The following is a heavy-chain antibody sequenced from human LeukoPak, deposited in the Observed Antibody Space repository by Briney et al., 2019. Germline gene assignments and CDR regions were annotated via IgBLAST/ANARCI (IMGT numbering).Heavy chain of an antibody. V-gene: IGHV4-34*01. J-gene: IGHJ3*02. CDR1: GGSFSGYY. Sequence: PSETLSLTCALYGGSFSGYYWSWIRQPPGKGLEWIGEINHSGSTNYNPSLKSRVTISVDTSKNQFSLKLSSVTAADTAVYYCAGGDGYSRDAFDIWGQGTMVTVSS. D-gene: IGHD5-24*01. CDR3: AGGDGYSRDAFDI. CDR2: INHSGST.